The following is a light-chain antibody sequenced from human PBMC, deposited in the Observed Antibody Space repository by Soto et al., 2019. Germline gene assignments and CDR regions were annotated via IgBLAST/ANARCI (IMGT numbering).Light chain of an antibody. Sequence: QLVLTQPPSASGTHGQRVTIACSGSSSNIGSTTVKWYQQLPGTAPKLLSYNNNQRPSGVPDRFSGSKSGTSASLAIIGLQSEDEADYYCAAWDDSLNGVVFGGGTKLTVL. V-gene: IGLV1-44*01. CDR2: NNN. J-gene: IGLJ3*02. CDR1: SSNIGSTT. CDR3: AAWDDSLNGVV.